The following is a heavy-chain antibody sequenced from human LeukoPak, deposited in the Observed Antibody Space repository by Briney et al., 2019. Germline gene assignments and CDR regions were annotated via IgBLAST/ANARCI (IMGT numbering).Heavy chain of an antibody. Sequence: SETLSLTCTVSGGSISNYYWSWIRQHPGKGLEWIGYIYYSGSTYYNPSLKSRVTISVDTSKNQFSPKLSSVTAADTAVYYCASCQNYDILTGSIWHYFDYWGQGTLVTVSS. V-gene: IGHV4-59*06. CDR1: GGSISNYY. CDR3: ASCQNYDILTGSIWHYFDY. D-gene: IGHD3-9*01. J-gene: IGHJ4*02. CDR2: IYYSGST.